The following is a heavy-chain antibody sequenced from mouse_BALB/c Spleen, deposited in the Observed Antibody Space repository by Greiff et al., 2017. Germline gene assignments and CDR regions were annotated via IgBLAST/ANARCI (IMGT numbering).Heavy chain of an antibody. CDR1: GFNIKDTY. CDR3: ARDASPGWFAY. J-gene: IGHJ3*01. D-gene: IGHD6-1*01. V-gene: IGHV14-3*02. Sequence: EVQLQQSGAELVKPGASVTLSCTASGFNIKDTYMHWVKQRPAQGLEWIGRIDPANGNTKYDPKFQGKATITADTSSNTAYLQLSSLTSEDTAVYYCARDASPGWFAYWGQGTLVTVSA. CDR2: IDPANGNT.